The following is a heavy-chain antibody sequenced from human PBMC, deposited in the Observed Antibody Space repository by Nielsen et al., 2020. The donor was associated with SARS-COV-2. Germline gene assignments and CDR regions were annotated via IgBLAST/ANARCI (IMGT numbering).Heavy chain of an antibody. CDR3: AKDESYSYSSSWIDY. CDR2: ISWDGGST. J-gene: IGHJ4*02. Sequence: GGSLRLSCAASGFTFDDYTMHWVRQAPGKGLEWVSLISWDGGSTYYADSVKGRFTISRDNSKNTLYLQMNSLRAEDTAVYYCAKDESYSYSSSWIDYWGQGTLVTVSS. V-gene: IGHV3-43*01. CDR1: GFTFDDYT. D-gene: IGHD6-13*01.